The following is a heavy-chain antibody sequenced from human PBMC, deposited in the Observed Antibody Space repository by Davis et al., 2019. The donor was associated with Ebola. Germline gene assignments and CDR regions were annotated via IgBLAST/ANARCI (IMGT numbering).Heavy chain of an antibody. CDR1: GGTFSSYA. D-gene: IGHD2-15*01. Sequence: ASVKVSCKASGGTFSSYAMHWVRQAPGQRLEWMGWINAGNGNTKYSQKFQGRVTITRDTSASTAYMELSSLRSEDTAVYYCARDMGVVVRRHFDYWGQGTLVTVSS. CDR2: INAGNGNT. CDR3: ARDMGVVVRRHFDY. J-gene: IGHJ4*02. V-gene: IGHV1-3*01.